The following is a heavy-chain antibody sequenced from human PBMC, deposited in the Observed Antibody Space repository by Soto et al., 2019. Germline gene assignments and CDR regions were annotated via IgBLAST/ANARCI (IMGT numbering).Heavy chain of an antibody. V-gene: IGHV3-30*18. J-gene: IGHJ4*02. CDR1: GFTFSSYG. CDR3: AKSPHYYDVYFDY. CDR2: ISYDGSNK. D-gene: IGHD3-22*01. Sequence: QVQLVESGGGVVQPGRSLRLSCAASGFTFSSYGMHWVRQAPGKGLEWVAVISYDGSNKYYADSVKGRFTISRDNSKNTLYLQMNSLRAEDTAVYYCAKSPHYYDVYFDYWGQGTLVTVSS.